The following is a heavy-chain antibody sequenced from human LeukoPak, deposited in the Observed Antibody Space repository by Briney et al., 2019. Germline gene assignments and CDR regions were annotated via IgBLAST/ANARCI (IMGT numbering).Heavy chain of an antibody. J-gene: IGHJ5*02. V-gene: IGHV1-69*01. CDR3: ARDGGLVVPAEGGFDP. D-gene: IGHD2-2*01. CDR1: GGTFSSYA. CDR2: IIPIFGTA. Sequence: GSSVTVSCKASGGTFSSYAIRWVRQAPGQGLEWMGGIIPIFGTANYAQKFQGRVTITADESTSTAYMELSSLRSEDTAVYYCARDGGLVVPAEGGFDPWGQGTLVTVSS.